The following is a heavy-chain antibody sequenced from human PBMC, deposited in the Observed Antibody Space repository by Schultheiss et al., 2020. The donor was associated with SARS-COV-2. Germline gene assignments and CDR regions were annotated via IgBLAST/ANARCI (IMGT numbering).Heavy chain of an antibody. CDR3: ARDYGDYGDGAFDI. J-gene: IGHJ3*02. CDR1: GFSLSNARMG. CDR2: IYWDDDK. D-gene: IGHD4-17*01. V-gene: IGHV2-5*02. Sequence: SGPTLVKPTETLTLTCTVSGFSLSNARMGVSWIRQPPGKALEWLAHIYWDDDKRYSPSLKSRLTITKDTSKNQVVLTMTNMDPVDTATYYCARDYGDYGDGAFDIWGQGTMVTVSS.